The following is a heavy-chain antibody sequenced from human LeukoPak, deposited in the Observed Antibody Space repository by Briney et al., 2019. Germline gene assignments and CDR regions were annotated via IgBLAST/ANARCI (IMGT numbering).Heavy chain of an antibody. V-gene: IGHV3-23*01. D-gene: IGHD3-10*01. Sequence: GGSLRLSCAASGFTFSSYAMSWVRQAPGKGLEWVSAISGSGGSTYYADSVKGRFTISRDNSKNTLYLQMNNLRAEDTAVYYCATSPSITMVRGANFDYWGQGTLVTVSS. CDR2: ISGSGGST. CDR3: ATSPSITMVRGANFDY. CDR1: GFTFSSYA. J-gene: IGHJ4*02.